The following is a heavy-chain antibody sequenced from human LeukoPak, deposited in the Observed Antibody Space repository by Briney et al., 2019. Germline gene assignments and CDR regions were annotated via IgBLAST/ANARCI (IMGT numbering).Heavy chain of an antibody. V-gene: IGHV4-61*01. J-gene: IGHJ5*02. CDR1: GGSISSSSYY. Sequence: SETLSLTCTVSGGSISSSSYYWGWIRQPPGKGLEWIGNIYYSGSTNYNPSLKSRVTISEDTSKNQFSLILSSVTAADTAVYYCARDGYDNWFDPWGQGTLVTVSS. CDR2: IYYSGST. D-gene: IGHD5-12*01. CDR3: ARDGYDNWFDP.